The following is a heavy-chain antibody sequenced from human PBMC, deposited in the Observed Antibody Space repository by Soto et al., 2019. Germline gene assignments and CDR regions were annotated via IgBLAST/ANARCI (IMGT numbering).Heavy chain of an antibody. CDR3: ARGRYGDY. CDR1: GYAFTTYG. CDR2: ISAHNGNT. D-gene: IGHD1-1*01. J-gene: IGHJ4*02. V-gene: IGHV1-18*01. Sequence: QVHLVQSGAEVKKPGASVKVSCQASGYAFTTYGITWLRQAPGQGLEWRGWISAHNGNTNYAQKLQGRVTVTRDTSTSTAFMELRSLRSDDTAVYYCARGRYGDYWGQGALVTVSS.